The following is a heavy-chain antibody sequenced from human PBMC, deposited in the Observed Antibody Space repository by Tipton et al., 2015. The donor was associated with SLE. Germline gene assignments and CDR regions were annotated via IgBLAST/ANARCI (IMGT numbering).Heavy chain of an antibody. J-gene: IGHJ5*02. D-gene: IGHD3-9*01. Sequence: SLRLSCEASGFSFSSFDMHWVRQAPGKGLEWVAVMWYENGGNKYYADSVKGRFTISRDNSKNHFSLNLRSVTAADTAVYFCARLVDILSGISLDPWGRGTLLIVSS. CDR3: ARLVDILSGISLDP. CDR1: GFSFSSFD. V-gene: IGHV3-33*08. CDR2: MWYENGGNK.